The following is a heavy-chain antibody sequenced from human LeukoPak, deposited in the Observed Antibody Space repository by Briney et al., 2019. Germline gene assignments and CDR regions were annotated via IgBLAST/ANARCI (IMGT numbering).Heavy chain of an antibody. V-gene: IGHV1-2*02. CDR1: GYTFTGYY. CDR2: INPNSGGT. D-gene: IGHD3-22*01. J-gene: IGHJ1*01. CDR3: ARDEGYYYDSSGYRLLSAEYFQH. Sequence: ASVKVSCKASGYTFTGYYMHWVRHAPGQGLEWMGWINPNSGGTNYAQKFQGRVTMTRDTSISTAYMELSRLRSDDTAVYYCARDEGYYYDSSGYRLLSAEYFQHWGQGTLVTVSS.